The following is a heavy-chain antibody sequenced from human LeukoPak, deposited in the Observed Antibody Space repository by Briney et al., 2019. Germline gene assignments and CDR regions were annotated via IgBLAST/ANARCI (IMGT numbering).Heavy chain of an antibody. J-gene: IGHJ6*02. D-gene: IGHD2-8*01. CDR3: SKDNSLIYYYYGMDV. CDR1: GFTFSSYA. CDR2: ISGSGGST. V-gene: IGHV3-23*01. Sequence: PGRSLRLSCAASGFTFSSYAMSWVRQAPGKGLEWVSAISGSGGSTYYADSVKGRFTISRDNSKNTLYLQMNSLRAEDTAVYYCSKDNSLIYYYYGMDVWGQGTTVTVSS.